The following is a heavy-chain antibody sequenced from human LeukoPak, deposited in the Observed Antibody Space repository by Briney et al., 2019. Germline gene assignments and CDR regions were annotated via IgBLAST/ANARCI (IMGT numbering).Heavy chain of an antibody. V-gene: IGHV3-48*04. CDR2: ISSSGSTI. Sequence: GGSLRLSCAASGFTFSSYWMSWVRQAPGKGLEWVSYISSSGSTIYYADSVKGGFTISRDNAKNSLYLQMSSLRAEDTAVYYCAELGITMIGGVWGKGTTVTISS. CDR1: GFTFSSYW. J-gene: IGHJ6*04. D-gene: IGHD3-10*02. CDR3: AELGITMIGGV.